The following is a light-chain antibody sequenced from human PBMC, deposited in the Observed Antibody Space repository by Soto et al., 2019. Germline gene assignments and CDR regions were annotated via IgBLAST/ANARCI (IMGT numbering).Light chain of an antibody. CDR2: EVT. Sequence: QSVLTQPPSASGSPGQSVTISCTGTSSDVGAYDYVSWYQQHPGKAPKLLIYEVTNRPSGISDRFSGSKSVNTASLTISGLQAEDESDYYCGSYSSTDTPFVFGTGTKVTVL. J-gene: IGLJ1*01. CDR1: SSDVGAYDY. CDR3: GSYSSTDTPFV. V-gene: IGLV2-8*01.